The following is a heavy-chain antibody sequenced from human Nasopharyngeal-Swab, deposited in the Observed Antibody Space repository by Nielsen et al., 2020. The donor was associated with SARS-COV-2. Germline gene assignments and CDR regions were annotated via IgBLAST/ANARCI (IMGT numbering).Heavy chain of an antibody. CDR2: MYDNEYT. CDR3: ARENWQLANVFDI. Sequence: SETLSLTCTVSGASMSGYSWSWIRQPPEKGLEWIAFMYDNEYTNYNPSLRGRATISLDTSKNQFSLKVTSVTAADTAVYYCARENWQLANVFDIWGQGTMVTVSS. CDR1: GASMSGYS. J-gene: IGHJ3*02. D-gene: IGHD6-19*01. V-gene: IGHV4-59*01.